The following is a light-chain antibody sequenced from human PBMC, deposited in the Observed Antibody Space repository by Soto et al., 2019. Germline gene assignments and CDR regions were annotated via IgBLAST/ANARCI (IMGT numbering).Light chain of an antibody. J-gene: IGKJ1*01. V-gene: IGKV3-15*01. CDR3: QQYDNWGT. Sequence: EIVMTQSPATLSVSPGEMATLSCRASQSVGRNLAWFQHKPGQAPTILIYGAPTSSTGIPARFSGSGSGTDFTLTLTSLQSEDVAVYYCQQYDNWGTFGQGTKVELK. CDR1: QSVGRN. CDR2: GAP.